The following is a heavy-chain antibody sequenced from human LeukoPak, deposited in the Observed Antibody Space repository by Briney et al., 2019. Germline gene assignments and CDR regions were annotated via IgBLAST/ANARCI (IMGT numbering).Heavy chain of an antibody. Sequence: ASVKVSCKASGYTFTSHYIHWLRQAPGQHLEWMGVIHPSGGSTNYAQGFQGRVTMTRDTSTSTVYMELSSLSSEDTALYCARTQDYSIYWYFDLWGPDTLVTVSS. V-gene: IGHV1-46*01. D-gene: IGHD4-11*01. CDR2: IHPSGGST. CDR3: RTQDYSIYWYFDL. CDR1: GYTFTSHY. J-gene: IGHJ2*01.